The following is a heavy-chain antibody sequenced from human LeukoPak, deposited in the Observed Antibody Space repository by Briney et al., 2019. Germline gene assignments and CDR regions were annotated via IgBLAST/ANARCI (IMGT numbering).Heavy chain of an antibody. CDR1: GFTFSSYA. J-gene: IGHJ5*02. CDR2: ISGSGAGT. Sequence: PGGSLRLSCAASGFTFSSYAMSWVRQAPGKGLEWVSAISGSGAGTYYADSVKGRFTISRDNSKNTLSLQMNSLRAEDTAIYYCAKGGLVVRAWFDPWGQGTLVTVSS. CDR3: AKGGLVVRAWFDP. V-gene: IGHV3-23*01. D-gene: IGHD2-15*01.